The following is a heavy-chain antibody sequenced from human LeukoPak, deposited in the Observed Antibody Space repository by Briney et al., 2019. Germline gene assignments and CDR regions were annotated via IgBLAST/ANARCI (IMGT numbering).Heavy chain of an antibody. V-gene: IGHV3-53*01. Sequence: SGGSLRLSRAASGFTVSSNYMSWVRQAPGKGLEWVSVIYSGGSTYYADSVKGRFTISRDNSKNTLYLQMNSLRAEDTAVYYCARAAHDCGDPCLQHWGQGTLVTSPQ. CDR3: ARAAHDCGDPCLQH. D-gene: IGHD4-17*01. CDR1: GFTVSSNY. J-gene: IGHJ1*01. CDR2: IYSGGST.